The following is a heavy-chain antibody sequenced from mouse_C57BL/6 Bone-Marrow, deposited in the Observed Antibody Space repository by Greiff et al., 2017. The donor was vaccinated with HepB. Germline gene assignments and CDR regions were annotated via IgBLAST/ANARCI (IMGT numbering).Heavy chain of an antibody. Sequence: DVQLQESGPGLVKPSQSLSLTCSVTGYSITSGYYWNWIRQFPGNKLEWMGYISYDGSNNYNPSLKNRISITRDTSKNQFFLKLNSVTTEDTATYYCARFITTVVATDYWGQGTTLTVSS. CDR2: ISYDGSN. D-gene: IGHD1-1*01. CDR1: GYSITSGYY. V-gene: IGHV3-6*01. J-gene: IGHJ2*01. CDR3: ARFITTVVATDY.